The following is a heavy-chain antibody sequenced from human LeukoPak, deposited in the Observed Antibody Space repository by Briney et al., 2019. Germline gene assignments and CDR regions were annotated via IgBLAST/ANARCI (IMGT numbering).Heavy chain of an antibody. CDR3: ARHVGGRVRGVYNWFDP. J-gene: IGHJ5*02. Sequence: KPSETLSLTCAVYGGSFSGYYWSWIRQPPGKGLEWIGEINHSGSTNYNPSLKSRVTISVDTSKNQFSLKLSSVTAADTAVYYCARHVGGRVRGVYNWFDPWGQGTLVTVSS. CDR1: GGSFSGYY. CDR2: INHSGST. V-gene: IGHV4-34*01. D-gene: IGHD3-10*01.